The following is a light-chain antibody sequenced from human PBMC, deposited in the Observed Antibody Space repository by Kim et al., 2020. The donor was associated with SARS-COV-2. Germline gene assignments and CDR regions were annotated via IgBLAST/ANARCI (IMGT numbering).Light chain of an antibody. CDR3: QQYSSSPAT. Sequence: SPGEIATLSCRASQSVARNYLAWYQPKPGQSPRLLIYGASSRATGIPDRFSGSGSGTDFTLTITRLEPEDFAVYYCQQYSSSPATFGQGTKVDIK. CDR1: QSVARNY. J-gene: IGKJ1*01. CDR2: GAS. V-gene: IGKV3-20*01.